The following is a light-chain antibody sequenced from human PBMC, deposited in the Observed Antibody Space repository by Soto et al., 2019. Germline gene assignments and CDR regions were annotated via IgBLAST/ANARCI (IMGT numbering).Light chain of an antibody. CDR3: ATWDDSLSGWV. Sequence: QSVLTQPPSASGTPGQRVSISCSGSSSNIGTNYVYWYQQLPGTAPKLLIYRNGHRPSGVPDRFSGSKSGTSASLAISGLRSEDEADYDCATWDDSLSGWVFGGGTKLTVL. CDR1: SSNIGTNY. J-gene: IGLJ3*02. CDR2: RNG. V-gene: IGLV1-47*01.